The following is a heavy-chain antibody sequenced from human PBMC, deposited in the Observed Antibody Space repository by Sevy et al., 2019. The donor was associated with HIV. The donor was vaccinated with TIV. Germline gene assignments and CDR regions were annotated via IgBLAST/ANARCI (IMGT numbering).Heavy chain of an antibody. Sequence: GGSLRLSCAASGFTFSSYSMNWVRRAPGRGRGWVSSISISRSYIYYADSVKGRFTISRDNAKNSLYLQMNSLRAEDTAVYYCARMPVAGTVFDFDYWGQGTLVTVSS. CDR1: GFTFSSYS. J-gene: IGHJ4*02. CDR3: ARMPVAGTVFDFDY. V-gene: IGHV3-21*01. CDR2: ISISRSYI. D-gene: IGHD6-19*01.